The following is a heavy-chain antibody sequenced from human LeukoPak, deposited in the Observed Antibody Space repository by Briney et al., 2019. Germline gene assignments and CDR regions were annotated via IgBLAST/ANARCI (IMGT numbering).Heavy chain of an antibody. Sequence: GASVKVSGKASGYTFTAYYIHWVRQAPGQGLEWMGWINPNSGGTNYAQKFQGRVTMTRDTSISTAYMELSRLRSDDTAVYYCARIYDSSGYCDYWGQGTLVPVSS. J-gene: IGHJ4*02. D-gene: IGHD3-22*01. CDR3: ARIYDSSGYCDY. CDR1: GYTFTAYY. V-gene: IGHV1-2*02. CDR2: INPNSGGT.